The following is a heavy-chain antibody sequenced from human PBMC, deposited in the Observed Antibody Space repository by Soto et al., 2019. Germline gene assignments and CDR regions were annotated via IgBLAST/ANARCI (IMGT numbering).Heavy chain of an antibody. J-gene: IGHJ4*02. CDR3: ARGGPVVAATEFDY. Sequence: QVQLVESGGGVVQPGRSLRLSCAASGFPFSSYAMHWVRQAPGKGLEWVAVISYDGSNKYYADSVKGRFTISRDNSKNTLYLQMNSLRAEDTAVYYCARGGPVVAATEFDYWGQGTLVTVSS. CDR2: ISYDGSNK. V-gene: IGHV3-30-3*01. D-gene: IGHD2-15*01. CDR1: GFPFSSYA.